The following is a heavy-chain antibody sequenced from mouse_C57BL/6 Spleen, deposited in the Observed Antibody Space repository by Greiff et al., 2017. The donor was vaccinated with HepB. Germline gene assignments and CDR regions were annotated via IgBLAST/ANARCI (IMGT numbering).Heavy chain of an antibody. D-gene: IGHD2-2*01. J-gene: IGHJ2*01. CDR3: ARHEERGYDAVNYFDY. CDR1: GYTFTEYT. CDR2: FYPGSGSI. Sequence: QVQLKESGAELVKPGASVKLSCKASGYTFTEYTIHWVKQRSGQGLEWIGWFYPGSGSIKYNEKFKDKATLTADKSSSTVYMELSRLTSEDSAVYFGARHEERGYDAVNYFDYWGQGTTLTVSS. V-gene: IGHV1-62-2*01.